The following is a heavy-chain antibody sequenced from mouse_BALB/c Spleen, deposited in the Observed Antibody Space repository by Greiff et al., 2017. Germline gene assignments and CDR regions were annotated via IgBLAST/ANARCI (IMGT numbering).Heavy chain of an antibody. CDR2: IDPSDSYT. Sequence: VQLQQPGAELVKPGASVKLSCKASGYTFTSYWMHWVKQRPGQGLEWIGEIDPSDSYTNYNQKFKGKATLTVDKSSSTAYMQLSSLTSEDSAVYYCARYSIYPAWFAYWGQGTLVTVSA. J-gene: IGHJ3*01. CDR1: GYTFTSYW. CDR3: ARYSIYPAWFAY. D-gene: IGHD2-1*01. V-gene: IGHV1-69*02.